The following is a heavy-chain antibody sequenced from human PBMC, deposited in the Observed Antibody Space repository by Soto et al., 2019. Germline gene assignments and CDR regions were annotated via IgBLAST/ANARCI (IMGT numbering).Heavy chain of an antibody. V-gene: IGHV3-7*03. Sequence: PGGSLRLSCAASAFAFRTSWMSWVRQAPGKGLEWLANINPDGSEKYYVDSVRGRFTISRDNTKNSLYLQMNSLRAEDTALYYCAKDIRGWYSAFDIWGQGTMVTVSS. CDR3: AKDIRGWYSAFDI. D-gene: IGHD6-19*01. CDR1: AFAFRTSW. J-gene: IGHJ3*02. CDR2: INPDGSEK.